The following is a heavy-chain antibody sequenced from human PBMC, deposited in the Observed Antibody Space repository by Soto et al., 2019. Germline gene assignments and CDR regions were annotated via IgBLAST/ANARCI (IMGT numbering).Heavy chain of an antibody. V-gene: IGHV4-31*03. CDR1: GGSISSGGYY. D-gene: IGHD3-16*01. CDR3: ARGWPNYDYIWGRGLHYYYYMDV. J-gene: IGHJ6*03. Sequence: SETLSLTCTVSGGSISSGGYYWSWIRQHPGKGLEWIGYIYYSGSTYYNPSLKSRVTISVDTSKNQFSLKLSSVTAADTAVYYCARGWPNYDYIWGRGLHYYYYMDVWGKGTTVTVSS. CDR2: IYYSGST.